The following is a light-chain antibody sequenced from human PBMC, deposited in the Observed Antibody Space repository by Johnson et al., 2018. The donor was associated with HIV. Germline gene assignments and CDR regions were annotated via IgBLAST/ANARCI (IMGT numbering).Light chain of an antibody. Sequence: QSVLTQPPSVSAAPGQKVTISCSGSSSNIGNNYVSWYQQLPGTAPKLLIYDNNKRPSGIPDRFSGSKSGPSATLAITGLQTGDEADYYCGTWDSSLSAEVFGTGTKVTVL. V-gene: IGLV1-51*01. CDR2: DNN. CDR3: GTWDSSLSAEV. CDR1: SSNIGNNY. J-gene: IGLJ1*01.